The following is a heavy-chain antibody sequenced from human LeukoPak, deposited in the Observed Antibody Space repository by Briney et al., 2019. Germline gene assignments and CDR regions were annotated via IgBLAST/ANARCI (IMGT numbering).Heavy chain of an antibody. V-gene: IGHV3-23*01. Sequence: GGSLRLSWAASGFTFSSYAMSWVRQAPGKGLEWVSAISGSGGSTYYPDSVKGRFNISRHNSKNTLYLQMNSLRAGDTAVYYCANEESYGSGAADYYYSGMDVWGQGTTVTVSS. D-gene: IGHD3-10*01. CDR2: ISGSGGST. J-gene: IGHJ6*02. CDR1: GFTFSSYA. CDR3: ANEESYGSGAADYYYSGMDV.